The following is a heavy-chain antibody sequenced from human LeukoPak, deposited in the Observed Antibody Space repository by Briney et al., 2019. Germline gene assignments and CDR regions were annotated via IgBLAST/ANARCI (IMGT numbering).Heavy chain of an antibody. CDR1: GFTFSSYE. CDR3: AKDIVVVPAASDY. Sequence: GGSLRLSCAASGFTFSSYEMNWVRQAPGKGLEWVSGISGGGGSTYHADSVKGRFTVSRVNSKHTLYLQMNSLRAEDTAVYYCAKDIVVVPAASDYWGQGPLVTVSS. D-gene: IGHD2-2*01. V-gene: IGHV3-23*01. CDR2: ISGGGGST. J-gene: IGHJ4*02.